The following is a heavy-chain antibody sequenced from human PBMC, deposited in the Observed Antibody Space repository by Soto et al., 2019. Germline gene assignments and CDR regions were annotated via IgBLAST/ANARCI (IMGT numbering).Heavy chain of an antibody. CDR1: GFTFSSYA. D-gene: IGHD3-16*02. CDR3: AKDLKAGSLYSNFDY. V-gene: IGHV3-23*01. Sequence: EVQLLESGGGLVQPGGSLRLSCAASGFTFSSYAMSWVRQAPGKGLEWVSAVCGSGGSTYYADSVKGRFTVSRDNSKNTIHMQMNGLRAEDTAVYYCAKDLKAGSLYSNFDYWGQGTLVTVSS. CDR2: VCGSGGST. J-gene: IGHJ4*02.